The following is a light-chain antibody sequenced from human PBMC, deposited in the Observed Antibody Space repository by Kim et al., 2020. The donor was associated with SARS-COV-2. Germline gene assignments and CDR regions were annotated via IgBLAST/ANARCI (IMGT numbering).Light chain of an antibody. CDR3: AAWDDSLSGVV. Sequence: GQRVIISCSGSSSNIGNNYVYWYQQFPGTAPKLLIQSNYQRPSGVPDRFSGSKSGTSASLAISGLRSEDEADYYCAAWDDSLSGVVFGGGTQLTVL. CDR1: SSNIGNNY. V-gene: IGLV1-47*02. J-gene: IGLJ2*01. CDR2: SNY.